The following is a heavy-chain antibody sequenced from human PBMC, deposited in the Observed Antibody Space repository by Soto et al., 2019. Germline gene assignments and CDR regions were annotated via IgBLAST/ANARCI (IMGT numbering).Heavy chain of an antibody. J-gene: IGHJ4*02. D-gene: IGHD4-17*01. Sequence: GASVKVSCKASGGTFSSYAISWVRQAPGQGLEWMGGIIPIFGTANYAQKFQGRVTITADKSTSTAYMELSSLRSEDTAVYYCAVNWDTVYYFVFWGQGTLVTVSS. CDR1: GGTFSSYA. CDR3: AVNWDTVYYFVF. V-gene: IGHV1-69*06. CDR2: IIPIFGTA.